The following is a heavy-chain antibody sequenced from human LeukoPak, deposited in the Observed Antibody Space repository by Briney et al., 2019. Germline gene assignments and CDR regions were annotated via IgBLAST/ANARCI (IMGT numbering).Heavy chain of an antibody. V-gene: IGHV4-39*01. Sequence: PSETLSLTCTVSGGSIGSSSYYWGWIRQPPGKGLEWIGSIYYSGSTYYNPSLKSRVTISVDTSKNQFSLKLSSVTAADTAVYYCARHLGRGGQLWTPPHDAFDIWGQGTMVTVSS. CDR2: IYYSGST. CDR3: ARHLGRGGQLWTPPHDAFDI. D-gene: IGHD5-18*01. J-gene: IGHJ3*02. CDR1: GGSIGSSSYY.